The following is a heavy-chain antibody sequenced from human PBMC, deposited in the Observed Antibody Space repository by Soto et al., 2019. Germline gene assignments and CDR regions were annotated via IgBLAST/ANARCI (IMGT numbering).Heavy chain of an antibody. J-gene: IGHJ4*02. Sequence: SETLSLTCTVSGGSISDYYWSWVRQPPGKGLEWIGYIHYTGNTKYNLSLRSRITISVNTSKNQFSLKLSSVTAADTAVYYRARHSPGIPFDDWGQRTLVTV. V-gene: IGHV4-59*08. CDR2: IHYTGNT. D-gene: IGHD6-13*01. CDR3: ARHSPGIPFDD. CDR1: GGSISDYY.